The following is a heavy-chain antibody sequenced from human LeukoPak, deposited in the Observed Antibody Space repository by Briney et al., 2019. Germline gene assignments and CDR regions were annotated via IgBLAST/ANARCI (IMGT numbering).Heavy chain of an antibody. D-gene: IGHD2-21*01. V-gene: IGHV3-30*18. CDR3: ANSHMFDY. CDR1: GFTFSSYG. J-gene: IGHJ4*02. CDR2: ISYDGSNK. Sequence: GRSLRLSCAASGFTFSSYGMHWVRQAPGKGLEWVAVISYDGSNKYYADSVKGRFTISRDYSKNTLYLQMNSLRAEDTAVYYCANSHMFDYWGQGTLVTVSS.